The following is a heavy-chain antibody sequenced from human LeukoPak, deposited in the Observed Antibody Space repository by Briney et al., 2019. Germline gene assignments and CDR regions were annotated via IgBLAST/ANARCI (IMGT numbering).Heavy chain of an antibody. V-gene: IGHV1-8*01. CDR3: ARDQLEEGPDAFDI. CDR2: MNPNSGNT. D-gene: IGHD1-1*01. Sequence: ASVKVSCKASGYTFTSYDINWVRQATGQGLEWMGWMNPNSGNTGYAQKFQGRVTMTRNTSISTAYMELSSLRSEDTAVYYCARDQLEEGPDAFDIWGQGTMVTVSS. CDR1: GYTFTSYD. J-gene: IGHJ3*02.